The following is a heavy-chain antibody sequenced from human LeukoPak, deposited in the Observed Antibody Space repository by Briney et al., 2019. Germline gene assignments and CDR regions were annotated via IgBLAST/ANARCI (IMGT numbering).Heavy chain of an antibody. CDR1: GYTFINYA. D-gene: IGHD2-2*01. CDR2: INAGNGNT. J-gene: IGHJ4*02. CDR3: ARGYCSSTSCQSHDY. V-gene: IGHV1-3*01. Sequence: GASVKVSCKASGYTFINYAMHWVRQAPGQRLEWMGWINAGNGNTKFSQKFQGRVTITRDTSASTAYMQLSSLRSEDTAVYYCARGYCSSTSCQSHDYWGQGTLVTVSS.